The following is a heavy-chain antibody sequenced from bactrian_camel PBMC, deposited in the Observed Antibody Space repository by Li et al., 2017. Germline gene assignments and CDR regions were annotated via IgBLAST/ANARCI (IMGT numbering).Heavy chain of an antibody. CDR1: GYTSNNNC. J-gene: IGHJ4*01. V-gene: IGHV3S54*01. Sequence: QVQLVESGGGSVQAGGSLRLTCAVSGYTSNNNCMGWFRQAPGKEREAVATIYTGSGKTYYSDTVKGRFTISKDNTKNTLWLQMNDLTPEDTGKYFCALDISGECNRQSFQSSSDTSWGQGTQVTVS. CDR2: IYTGSGKT. CDR3: ALDISGECNRQSFQSSSDTS.